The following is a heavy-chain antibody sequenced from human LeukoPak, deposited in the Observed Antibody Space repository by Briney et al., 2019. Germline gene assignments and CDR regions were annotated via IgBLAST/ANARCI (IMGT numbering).Heavy chain of an antibody. D-gene: IGHD3-10*01. V-gene: IGHV4-59*01. Sequence: SETLSLTCTVSGDSICTYYWTWLRQPPGKGVEWIAYIHYSGTTNYNPSLKSRLTISVDTSKNQFSLKLRTVTPADTAVYFCTRFSFGRNWFDPWGHGTLVAVSS. CDR1: GDSICTYY. CDR2: IHYSGTT. J-gene: IGHJ5*02. CDR3: TRFSFGRNWFDP.